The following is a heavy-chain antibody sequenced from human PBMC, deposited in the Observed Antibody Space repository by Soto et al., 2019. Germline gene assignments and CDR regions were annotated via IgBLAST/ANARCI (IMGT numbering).Heavy chain of an antibody. V-gene: IGHV4-28*01. J-gene: IGHJ6*03. Sequence: SETLSLTCAVSGYSISSTNWWGWVRQPPGKGLEWIGNIYYSGHTYYNPSLKSRVTISLDTSKYQFSLKLSSVTAVDTAVYYCARIMTLGGYYMDVWGKGTTVTVSS. CDR1: GYSISSTNW. CDR3: ARIMTLGGYYMDV. CDR2: IYYSGHT. D-gene: IGHD3-16*01.